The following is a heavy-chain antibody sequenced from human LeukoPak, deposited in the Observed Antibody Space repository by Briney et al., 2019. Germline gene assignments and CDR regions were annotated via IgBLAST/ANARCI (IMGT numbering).Heavy chain of an antibody. CDR2: IYSSGTT. CDR3: ARVPSSFGGRYDP. Sequence: PSETLSLTCTVSGGSISSYYWNWIRQPAGKGLEWIGRIYSSGTTNYHPSLKSRVTMSVDTSKNQFSLKLSSVTAADTAVYYCARVPSSFGGRYDPWGQGTLVTVSS. D-gene: IGHD3-10*01. CDR1: GGSISSYY. V-gene: IGHV4-4*07. J-gene: IGHJ5*02.